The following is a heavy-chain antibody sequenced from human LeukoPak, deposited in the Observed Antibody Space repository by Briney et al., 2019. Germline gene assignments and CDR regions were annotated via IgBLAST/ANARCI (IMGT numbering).Heavy chain of an antibody. J-gene: IGHJ6*03. V-gene: IGHV4-61*01. Sequence: PSETLSLTCTVSGYSISSGYYWGWIRQPPGKGLEWIGYIYYSGSTNYNPSLKSRVTISVDTSKNQFSLKLSSVTAADTAVYYCARGRLHEHSSGWHWARVHNYYYYMDVWGKGTTVTVSS. CDR2: IYYSGST. CDR3: ARGRLHEHSSGWHWARVHNYYYYMDV. D-gene: IGHD6-19*01. CDR1: GYSISSGYY.